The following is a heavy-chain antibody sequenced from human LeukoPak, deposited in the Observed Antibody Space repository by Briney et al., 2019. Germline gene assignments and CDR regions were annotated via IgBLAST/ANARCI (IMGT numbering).Heavy chain of an antibody. V-gene: IGHV4-59*01. D-gene: IGHD3-22*01. CDR3: ARNQHSYDSSGPGYWYFDL. J-gene: IGHJ2*01. CDR1: DGSLSSYY. Sequence: SETLSLTCTVSDGSLSSYYWSWIRQPPGKGLEWIGYIYHSGSTNYNPSLKSRVTISVDTSKNEFSLKLSSVTAADTAMYYCARNQHSYDSSGPGYWYFDLWGRGTLVTVSS. CDR2: IYHSGST.